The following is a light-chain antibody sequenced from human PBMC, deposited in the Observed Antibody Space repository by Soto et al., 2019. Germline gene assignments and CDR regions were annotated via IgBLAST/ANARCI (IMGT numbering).Light chain of an antibody. CDR3: QQRRNWPIT. CDR2: DAS. V-gene: IGKV3-11*01. J-gene: IGKJ5*01. CDR1: QSVASY. Sequence: EIVLTQSPATLSLSPGERATLSCRASQSVASYLAWYQQKPGQPPRLLIYDASNRASGIPARFGGSGSGTDFTLTISSLEPEDFTVYYCQQRRNWPITFGQGTLLQIK.